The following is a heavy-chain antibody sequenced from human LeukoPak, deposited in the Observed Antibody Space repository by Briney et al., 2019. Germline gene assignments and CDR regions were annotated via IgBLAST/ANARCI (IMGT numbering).Heavy chain of an antibody. CDR1: GYTFTGYY. Sequence: ASVKVSCKASGYTFTGYYMHWVRQAPGQGLEWMGWISAYNGNTNYAQKLQGRVTMTTDTSTSTAYMELRSLRSDDTAVYYCARPFYYYYYMDVWGKGTTVTVSS. J-gene: IGHJ6*03. CDR3: ARPFYYYYYMDV. CDR2: ISAYNGNT. V-gene: IGHV1-18*04.